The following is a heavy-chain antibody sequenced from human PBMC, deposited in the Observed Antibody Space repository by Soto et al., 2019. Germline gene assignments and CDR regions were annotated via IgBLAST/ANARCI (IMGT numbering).Heavy chain of an antibody. D-gene: IGHD3-3*01. V-gene: IGHV1-3*01. CDR3: AREHDFWIGYSFEY. CDR2: IHAGNGNT. J-gene: IGHJ4*02. CDR1: GYTFTDYA. Sequence: EASVKVSCKASGYTFTDYAIQWVRQAPGQRLEWMRWIHAGNGNTKYSQKFQGRVTITRDTYASTAYIELSSLRSEDTAVYYCAREHDFWIGYSFEYWGQGTLVTVSS.